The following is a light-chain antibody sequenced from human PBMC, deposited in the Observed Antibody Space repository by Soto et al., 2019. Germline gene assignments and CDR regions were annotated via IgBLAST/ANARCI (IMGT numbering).Light chain of an antibody. CDR1: SSDVGGYNY. J-gene: IGLJ1*01. CDR3: NSYTSSNSYV. Sequence: QSALTQPASVSGSPGQSITISCTGTSSDVGGYNYVSRYQQHPGKAPKLMIYDVSNRPSGVSNRFSGSKSGNTASLTISGLRAEDEADYYCNSYTSSNSYVFGTGTKLTVL. CDR2: DVS. V-gene: IGLV2-14*01.